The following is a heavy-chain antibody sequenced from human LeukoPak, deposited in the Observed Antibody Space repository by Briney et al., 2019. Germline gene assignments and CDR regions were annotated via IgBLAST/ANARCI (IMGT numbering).Heavy chain of an antibody. CDR3: ASGEYYGSGSYWDPYYFDY. Sequence: SVKVSCKASGGTFSSYAISWARQAPGQGLEWMGGIIPIFGTANYAQKFQGRVTITTDESTSTAYMELSSLRSEDTAVYYCASGEYYGSGSYWDPYYFDYWGQGTLVTVSS. CDR2: IIPIFGTA. CDR1: GGTFSSYA. J-gene: IGHJ4*02. V-gene: IGHV1-69*05. D-gene: IGHD3-10*01.